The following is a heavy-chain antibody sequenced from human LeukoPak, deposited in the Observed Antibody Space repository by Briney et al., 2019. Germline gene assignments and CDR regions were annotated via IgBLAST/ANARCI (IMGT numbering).Heavy chain of an antibody. CDR3: ARVAYGSGSWYYFDY. J-gene: IGHJ4*02. CDR2: IYNSGST. CDR1: GGSISSYY. Sequence: PSETLSLTCTVSGGSISSYYWSWIRQPPGKGLEWIGYIYNSGSTNYNSSLKSRLTISADTSRNQFSLKLTSVTAADTVVYYCARVAYGSGSWYYFDYWGQGTLVTVSS. D-gene: IGHD3-10*01. V-gene: IGHV4-59*01.